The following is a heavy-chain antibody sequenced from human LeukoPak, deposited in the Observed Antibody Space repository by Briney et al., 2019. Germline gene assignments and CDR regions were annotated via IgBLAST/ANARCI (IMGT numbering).Heavy chain of an antibody. CDR3: ARGEYDILAGYYLFDY. V-gene: IGHV4-34*01. Sequence: PSGTLSLTRAVYGGSFSGYYWSWIRQPPGKGLEWIGEINHSGSTNYNPSLKSRVTISVDTSKNQFSLKLSSVTAADTAVYYCARGEYDILAGYYLFDYWGQGTLVTVSS. J-gene: IGHJ4*02. CDR2: INHSGST. CDR1: GGSFSGYY. D-gene: IGHD3-9*01.